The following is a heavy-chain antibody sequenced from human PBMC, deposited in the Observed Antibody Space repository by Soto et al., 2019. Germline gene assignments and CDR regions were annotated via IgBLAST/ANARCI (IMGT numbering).Heavy chain of an antibody. D-gene: IGHD6-19*01. CDR3: ARDQEQWLIPYYYYYGMDV. CDR1: GFTFSSYW. Sequence: GGSLRLSCAASGFTFSSYWMHWVRQAPGKGLVWVSRINSDGSSTSYADSVKGRFTISRDNAKNTLYLQMNSLRAEDTAVYYCARDQEQWLIPYYYYYGMDVWGQGTTVTVS. J-gene: IGHJ6*02. CDR2: INSDGSST. V-gene: IGHV3-74*01.